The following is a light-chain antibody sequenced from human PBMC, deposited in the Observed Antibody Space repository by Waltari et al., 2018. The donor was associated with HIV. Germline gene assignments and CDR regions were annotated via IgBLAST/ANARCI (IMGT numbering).Light chain of an antibody. Sequence: QSALTQPASVSGSPGQSITISCTGTSSDIGNYNSVSWYQQHPGKAPKLLIYEVTNRPSGVSNRFSGSKSGNTASLTISGLQAEDEGDYFCSSYTVSGTLVVFGGGTNLTVL. CDR1: SSDIGNYNS. J-gene: IGLJ3*02. V-gene: IGLV2-14*01. CDR3: SSYTVSGTLVV. CDR2: EVT.